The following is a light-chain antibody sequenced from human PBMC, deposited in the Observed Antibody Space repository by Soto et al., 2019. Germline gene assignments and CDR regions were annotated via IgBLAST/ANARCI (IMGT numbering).Light chain of an antibody. CDR2: GAS. CDR3: QQYLDWPLT. Sequence: EIVMTQSPATLSVSPGETATLSCRASQDVRGGLAWYQQRPGRAPRLVMSGASTRATGFTARFSGSVSGTAFTLTISSLPSEDFAVYYCQQYLDWPLTFGQGTKVEI. CDR1: QDVRGG. J-gene: IGKJ1*01. V-gene: IGKV3-15*01.